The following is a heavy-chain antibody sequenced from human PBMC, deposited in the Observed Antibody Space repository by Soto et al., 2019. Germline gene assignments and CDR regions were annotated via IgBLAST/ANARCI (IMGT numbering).Heavy chain of an antibody. J-gene: IGHJ6*04. V-gene: IGHV5-51*01. CDR1: GYSFTSYW. Sequence: GESPKLSCMGSGYSFTSYWIGWVRQIPGKRLEWMGINYPADSDTRYSPSFQGQVTISAAKSISTAYLQWSILKAPDTAMYFCARRNRVKQLALLYYAMRGWCRGITVTV. CDR3: ARRNRVKQLALLYYAMRG. D-gene: IGHD6-13*01. CDR2: NYPADSDT.